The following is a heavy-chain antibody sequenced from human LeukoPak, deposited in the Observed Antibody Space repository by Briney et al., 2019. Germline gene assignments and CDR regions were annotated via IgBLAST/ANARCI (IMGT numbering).Heavy chain of an antibody. CDR2: VYTSGST. J-gene: IGHJ3*02. D-gene: IGHD1-7*01. Sequence: SETLSLTCSVSGGSISGYYWTWIRQPAGKGLEWIGRVYTSGSTHYNPSLKTRITMSVDTSKNQFSLKLSSVTAADTAVYYCARLITGTTTAFDIWGQGTMVTVSS. CDR1: GGSISGYY. V-gene: IGHV4-4*07. CDR3: ARLITGTTTAFDI.